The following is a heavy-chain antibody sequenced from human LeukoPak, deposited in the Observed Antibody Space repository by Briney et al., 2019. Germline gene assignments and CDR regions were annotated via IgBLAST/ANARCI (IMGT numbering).Heavy chain of an antibody. J-gene: IGHJ3*02. CDR2: INQDGSKK. V-gene: IGHV3-7*01. CDR3: AASITGTPGDAFDI. CDR1: GFTFTDYW. Sequence: GGSLRLSCTTSGFTFTDYWMTWVRQAPGKGLEWVANINQDGSKKFYVDSVKGRFTISRDNAKNSLYLQMNSLRAEDTAVYYCAASITGTPGDAFDIWGQGTMVTVSS. D-gene: IGHD1-20*01.